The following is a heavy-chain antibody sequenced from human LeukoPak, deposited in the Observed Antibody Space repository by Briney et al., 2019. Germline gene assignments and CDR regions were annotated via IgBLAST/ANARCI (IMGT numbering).Heavy chain of an antibody. D-gene: IGHD3-9*01. CDR1: GFTFNGHW. CDR3: TTELLGYFENWFDP. Sequence: GGSLRLSCAASGFTFNGHWMSWVRQAPGKGLEWVGRIKSKTDGGTTDYAAPVKGRFTISRDDSKNTLYLQMNSLKTEDTAVYYCTTELLGYFENWFDPWGQGTLVTVSS. V-gene: IGHV3-15*01. J-gene: IGHJ5*02. CDR2: IKSKTDGGTT.